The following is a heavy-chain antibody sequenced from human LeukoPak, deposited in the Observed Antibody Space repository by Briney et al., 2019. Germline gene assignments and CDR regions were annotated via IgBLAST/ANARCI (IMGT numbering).Heavy chain of an antibody. D-gene: IGHD6-13*01. Sequence: GGSLRLSCAASGFTFSTYWMSWVRQAPGKGLEWVANIKQDGSDKYYVDSVKGRFTISRDNAKNTLYLQMGSLRAEDMAVYYCARGRGYSRYYFDYWGQGTLVTVSS. V-gene: IGHV3-7*01. CDR3: ARGRGYSRYYFDY. CDR1: GFTFSTYW. J-gene: IGHJ4*02. CDR2: IKQDGSDK.